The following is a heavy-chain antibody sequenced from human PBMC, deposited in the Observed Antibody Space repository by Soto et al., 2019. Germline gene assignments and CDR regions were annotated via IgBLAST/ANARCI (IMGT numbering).Heavy chain of an antibody. V-gene: IGHV3-11*01. CDR2: ISSSGNSM. CDR3: AGRAASGRHFDH. D-gene: IGHD6-13*01. J-gene: IGHJ4*02. CDR1: GFTFSDHY. Sequence: QVQLVESGGGLVMPGESLRLSCAASGFTFSDHYMSWIRQAPGKGLEWVSYISSSGNSMYYADSVKGRFTVTRDNAENELYLQMNSRTADDPAVYYCAGRAASGRHFDHWGQGTLVSVSS.